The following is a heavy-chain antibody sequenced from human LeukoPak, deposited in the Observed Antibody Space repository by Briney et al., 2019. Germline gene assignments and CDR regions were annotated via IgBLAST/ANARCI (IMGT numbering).Heavy chain of an antibody. CDR3: AKDYRGSDPMFDY. CDR1: GFAFSTYA. CDR2: MTTSGDVT. D-gene: IGHD3-10*01. Sequence: GGSLRLSCVASGFAFSTYAMSWVRQAPGKGLEWVSGMTTSGDVTWYADSVKGRFTISRDNSKNTLYLQMNSLRADDTAVYHCAKDYRGSDPMFDYWGQGTLVTVSS. V-gene: IGHV3-23*01. J-gene: IGHJ4*02.